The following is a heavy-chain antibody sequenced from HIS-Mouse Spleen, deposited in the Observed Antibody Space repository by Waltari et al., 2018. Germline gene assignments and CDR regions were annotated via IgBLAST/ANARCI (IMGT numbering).Heavy chain of an antibody. CDR3: AREIPYSSSWYDWYFDL. J-gene: IGHJ2*01. V-gene: IGHV4-39*07. CDR2: IYYTGST. D-gene: IGHD6-13*01. Sequence: QLQLQESGPGLVKPSETLSLPCTVSGGSISSSSYYGGRLRQPPGKGLEWIGSIYYTGSTYYNPSLKSRVTISVDTSKNQFSLKLSSVTAADTAVYYCAREIPYSSSWYDWYFDLWGRGTLVTVSS. CDR1: GGSISSSSYY.